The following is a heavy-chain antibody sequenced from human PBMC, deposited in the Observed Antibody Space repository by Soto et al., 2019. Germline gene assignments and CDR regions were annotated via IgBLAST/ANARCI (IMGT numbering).Heavy chain of an antibody. V-gene: IGHV4-59*01. CDR3: ARDLNGASSGWYFDY. Sequence: QVQLQESGPGLVKPSETLSLTCTVSGGSISSYYWSWIRQPPGKGLEWIGYIYYSGSTNYNPSLKSRVTISVDTSKNQFSLKLSSVTAADTAVYYCARDLNGASSGWYFDYWGQGTLVTVSS. CDR1: GGSISSYY. CDR2: IYYSGST. J-gene: IGHJ4*02. D-gene: IGHD6-19*01.